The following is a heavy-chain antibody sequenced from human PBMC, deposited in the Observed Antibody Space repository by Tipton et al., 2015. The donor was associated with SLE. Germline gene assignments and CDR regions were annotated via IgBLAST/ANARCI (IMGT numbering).Heavy chain of an antibody. J-gene: IGHJ3*02. CDR2: ISYDGSNK. CDR1: GFTFSSYN. D-gene: IGHD6-13*01. V-gene: IGHV3-30*04. Sequence: QVQLVQSGGGVVQPGRSLRLSCAASGFTFSSYNIHWVRQAPGKGLEWVAVISYDGSNKYFADSVKGRFTVSRDISKNTVDLQMNSLRAEDTAVYYCARDYLDISSWYHAFDIWGQGTMVTVSS. CDR3: ARDYLDISSWYHAFDI.